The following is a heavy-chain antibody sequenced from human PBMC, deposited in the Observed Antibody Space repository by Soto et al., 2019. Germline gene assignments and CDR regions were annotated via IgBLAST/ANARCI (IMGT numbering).Heavy chain of an antibody. CDR2: ISWDGGST. D-gene: IGHD2-2*01. V-gene: IGHV3-43*01. Sequence: GGSLRLSCAASGFTLDDYTMHWVRQAPGKGLEWVSLISWDGGSTYYADSVKGRFTISRDNSKNSLYLQMNSLRTEDTALYYCAKGHCSSTSCYPPYYFDYRGQGTLVTVSS. J-gene: IGHJ4*02. CDR3: AKGHCSSTSCYPPYYFDY. CDR1: GFTLDDYT.